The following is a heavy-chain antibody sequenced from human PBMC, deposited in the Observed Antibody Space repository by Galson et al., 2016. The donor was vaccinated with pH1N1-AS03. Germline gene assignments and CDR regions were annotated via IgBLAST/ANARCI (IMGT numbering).Heavy chain of an antibody. CDR3: ARESPVAGNFDF. J-gene: IGHJ4*02. V-gene: IGHV3-21*06. CDR1: GFNFTTYG. CDR2: ISRSSLYI. Sequence: SLSLSCAASGFNFTTYGMNMDWVRQAPGKGLEWISFISRSSLYISYADSVKGRFTISRDNAKNSLYLHMNSLGAEDTAVYYCARESPVAGNFDFWGQGTLVSVSS. D-gene: IGHD6-19*01.